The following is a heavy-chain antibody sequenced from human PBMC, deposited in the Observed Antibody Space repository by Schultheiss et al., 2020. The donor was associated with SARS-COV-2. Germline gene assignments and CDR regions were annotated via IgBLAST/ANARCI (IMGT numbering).Heavy chain of an antibody. CDR3: ARLGGY. Sequence: GESLKISCAASGFTVSSNYMSWVRQAPGKGLEWVSAISGSGGSTYYADSVKGRFTISRDNAKNSLYLQMNSLRAEDTAVYYCARLGGYWGQGTLVTVSS. V-gene: IGHV3-11*01. CDR2: ISGSGGST. D-gene: IGHD3-16*01. CDR1: GFTVSSNY. J-gene: IGHJ4*02.